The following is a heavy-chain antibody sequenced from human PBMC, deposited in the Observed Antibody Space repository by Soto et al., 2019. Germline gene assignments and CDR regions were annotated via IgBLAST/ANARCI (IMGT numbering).Heavy chain of an antibody. J-gene: IGHJ1*01. CDR1: GGSVSTAAYY. D-gene: IGHD3-22*01. CDR3: ARVPYYDRYVHL. V-gene: IGHV4-31*03. CDR2: IFYSGTT. Sequence: QVQLHESGPGLVKPSQTLSLTCTVSGGSVSTAAYYWSWIRQHPGKGLEWIGYIFYSGTTYYNPSLKSRLTISLSTSKDQFSLKLAVVTAADTAVYYCARVPYYDRYVHLWGHGPLVTVSA.